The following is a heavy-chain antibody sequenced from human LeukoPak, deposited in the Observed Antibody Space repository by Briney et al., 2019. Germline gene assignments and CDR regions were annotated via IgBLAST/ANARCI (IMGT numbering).Heavy chain of an antibody. CDR1: GGSISSSSYY. D-gene: IGHD2-15*01. Sequence: SSETLSLTCTVSGGSISSSSYYWGWIRQPPGKGLEWIGSIYYSGSTYYNPSLKSRVTISVDTSKNQFSLKLSSVTAADTAVYYCATGVVVAATYGLGWFDPWGQGTLVTVSS. V-gene: IGHV4-39*07. CDR2: IYYSGST. CDR3: ATGVVVAATYGLGWFDP. J-gene: IGHJ5*02.